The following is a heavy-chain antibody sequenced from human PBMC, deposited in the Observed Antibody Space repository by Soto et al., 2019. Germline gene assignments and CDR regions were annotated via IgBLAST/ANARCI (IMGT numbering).Heavy chain of an antibody. D-gene: IGHD1-26*01. CDR2: ISTDVNNK. V-gene: IGHV3-30*03. CDR1: GFTLRFYD. CDR3: TTDAYTPIRTTTNDSSGPDH. J-gene: IGHJ4*02. Sequence: GGSLRLSCATSGFTLRFYDMHWVRQAPGKGLEWVAIISTDVNNKDYGDSVKGRFTISRDNSKNTLYLQMNRLRGEDTAVYYCTTDAYTPIRTTTNDSSGPDHWGRGTLVNVSS.